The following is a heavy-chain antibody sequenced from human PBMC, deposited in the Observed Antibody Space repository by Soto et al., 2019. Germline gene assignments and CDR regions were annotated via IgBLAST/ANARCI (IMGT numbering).Heavy chain of an antibody. CDR2: ISYDGSNK. J-gene: IGHJ6*02. V-gene: IGHV3-30-3*01. CDR3: ARDGMDV. CDR1: GFTFSSYA. Sequence: TGGSLRLSCAASGFTFSSYAMHWVRQAPGKGLEWVAVISYDGSNKYYTDSVKGRFTISRDNSKNTLYLQMNSLRVEDTAVYFCARDGMDVWGQGTTVTVSS.